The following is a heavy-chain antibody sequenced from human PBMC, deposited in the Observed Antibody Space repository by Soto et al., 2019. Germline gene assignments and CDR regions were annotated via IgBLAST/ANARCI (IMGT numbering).Heavy chain of an antibody. J-gene: IGHJ4*02. CDR1: GFTFSSYG. CDR2: IWYDGSNK. V-gene: IGHV3-33*01. CDR3: ARDVDTAMVGADY. D-gene: IGHD5-18*01. Sequence: QVQLVESGGGVVQPGRSLRLSCAASGFTFSSYGMHWVRQAPGKGLEWVAVIWYDGSNKYYADSVKGRFTISRDNSKNPLYLQMNSLRAEDTAVYYCARDVDTAMVGADYWGQGTLVTVSS.